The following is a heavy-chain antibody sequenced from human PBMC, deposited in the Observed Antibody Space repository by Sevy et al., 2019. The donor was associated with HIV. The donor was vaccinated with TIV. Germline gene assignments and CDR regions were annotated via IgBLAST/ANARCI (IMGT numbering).Heavy chain of an antibody. D-gene: IGHD3-22*01. V-gene: IGHV3-66*01. Sequence: GGSLRLSCAASGFTVSGNSMSWVRQAPGKGLEWVSDIFSGGNTHFADSVKGRFTISRDNSKNTLSLQMNSLSAEDTAVYYCARAVEDYSDSSAWDWYFDLWGRGTLVTVSS. CDR2: IFSGGNT. CDR1: GFTVSGNS. J-gene: IGHJ2*01. CDR3: ARAVEDYSDSSAWDWYFDL.